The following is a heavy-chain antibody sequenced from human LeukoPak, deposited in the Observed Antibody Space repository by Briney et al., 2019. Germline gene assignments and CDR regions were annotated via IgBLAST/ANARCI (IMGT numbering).Heavy chain of an antibody. V-gene: IGHV3-23*01. D-gene: IGHD4-11*01. J-gene: IGHJ3*02. CDR1: GFXVSSYA. Sequence: GGSLRLSCGSSGFXVSSYAMGWVRNAPGKGLECVSAISDSGGTTYYADTVKRRFTISRDNSKNTQFRQMNSLRAEDTGLYYCAKAESNCDYDACNILGQGTMVTVSS. CDR3: AKAESNCDYDACNI. CDR2: ISDSGGTT.